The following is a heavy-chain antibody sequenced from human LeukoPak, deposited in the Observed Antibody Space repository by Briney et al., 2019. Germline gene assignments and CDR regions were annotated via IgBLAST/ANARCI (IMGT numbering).Heavy chain of an antibody. CDR3: ARSENYYDSSGESYFDY. CDR2: IYTSGST. J-gene: IGHJ4*02. Sequence: SETLSLTCTVSGGSISSYYWSWIRQPAGKGLEWIGRIYTSGSTNYNPSLKSRVTMSVDTSKNQFSLKLSSVTAADTAVYYCARSENYYDSSGESYFDYWAREPWSPSPQ. CDR1: GGSISSYY. V-gene: IGHV4-4*07. D-gene: IGHD3-22*01.